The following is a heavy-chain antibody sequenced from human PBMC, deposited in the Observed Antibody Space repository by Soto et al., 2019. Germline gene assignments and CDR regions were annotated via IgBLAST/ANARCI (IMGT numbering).Heavy chain of an antibody. Sequence: GGSLRLSWAASGFTFSSYAMSWVRQAPGKGLEWVSAISGSGGSTYYADSVKGRFTISRDNSKNTLYLQMNSLRAEDTAVYYYAKGLWNPGAFDIWGQGTMVTVSS. CDR3: AKGLWNPGAFDI. D-gene: IGHD1-1*01. J-gene: IGHJ3*02. CDR1: GFTFSSYA. V-gene: IGHV3-23*01. CDR2: ISGSGGST.